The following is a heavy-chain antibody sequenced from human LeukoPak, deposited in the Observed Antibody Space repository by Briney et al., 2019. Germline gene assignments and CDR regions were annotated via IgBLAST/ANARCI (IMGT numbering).Heavy chain of an antibody. CDR3: ARLNSGYEYFGY. J-gene: IGHJ4*02. V-gene: IGHV4-39*07. Sequence: PSETLSLTCTVSGGSISSSGYCWGWIRQPPGKGLEWIGSIDYSGNTNYNPSLKSRVTISVDTSKNQFSLKLSSVTAADTAVYYCARLNSGYEYFGYWGQGTLVTVSS. CDR2: IDYSGNT. CDR1: GGSISSSGYC. D-gene: IGHD5-12*01.